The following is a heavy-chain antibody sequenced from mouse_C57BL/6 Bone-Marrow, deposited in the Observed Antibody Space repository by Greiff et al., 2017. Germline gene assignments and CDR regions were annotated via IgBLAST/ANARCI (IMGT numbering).Heavy chain of an antibody. J-gene: IGHJ2*01. CDR2: IYPGGGYT. D-gene: IGHD1-2*01. CDR3: ARTTTAVYFDY. Sequence: VKLMESGAELVRPGTSVKMSCKASGYTFTNYWIGWAQQRPGHGLEWIGDIYPGGGYTNYNEKFKGKATLTADKSSSTAYMQFSSLTSEDSAIYYCARTTTAVYFDYWGQGTTLTVSS. V-gene: IGHV1-63*01. CDR1: GYTFTNYW.